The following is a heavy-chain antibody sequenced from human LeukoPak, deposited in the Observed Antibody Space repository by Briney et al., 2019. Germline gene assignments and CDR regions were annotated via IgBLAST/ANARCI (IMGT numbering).Heavy chain of an antibody. Sequence: ASVKVSCKASGYTFTSYGISWVRQAPGQGLEWMGWINPNSGGTNYAQKFQGRVTMTRDTSISTAYMELSRLRSDDTAVYYCARGTYYDFWSGSIAGYYFDYWGQGTLVTVSS. CDR3: ARGTYYDFWSGSIAGYYFDY. CDR2: INPNSGGT. CDR1: GYTFTSYG. V-gene: IGHV1-2*02. D-gene: IGHD3-3*01. J-gene: IGHJ4*02.